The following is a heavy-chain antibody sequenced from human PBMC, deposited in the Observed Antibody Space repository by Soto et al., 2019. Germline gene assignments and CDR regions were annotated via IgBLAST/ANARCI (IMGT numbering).Heavy chain of an antibody. D-gene: IGHD3-22*01. CDR1: GYTFTDYG. Sequence: QVQLVESGAEVKKPGASVKVSCKASGYTFTDYGISWVRQAPGQGLEWMGWISGYNGNTKYAQEFQGRVTMTTDTPTNTAYMELRRPGSGDTAVDYCARDREYYYDRSGNYYYHYGLDVWGQGTTVTVS. CDR3: ARDREYYYDRSGNYYYHYGLDV. J-gene: IGHJ6*02. CDR2: ISGYNGNT. V-gene: IGHV1-18*04.